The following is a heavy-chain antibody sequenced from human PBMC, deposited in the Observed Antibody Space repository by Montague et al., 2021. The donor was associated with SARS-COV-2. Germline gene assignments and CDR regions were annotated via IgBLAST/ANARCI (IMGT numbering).Heavy chain of an antibody. Sequence: CAISGDSVSSDTAAWHWIRQSPSRGLEWLGRTYYRSQWHTDYAASLRSRISISGDISKNQFSLHLNSVTPEDTAIYYCARDGDFGGAWYSFLQYWGQGTLVTVSS. CDR3: ARDGDFGGAWYSFLQY. D-gene: IGHD4-17*01. J-gene: IGHJ1*01. CDR2: TYYRSQWHT. V-gene: IGHV6-1*01. CDR1: GDSVSSDTAA.